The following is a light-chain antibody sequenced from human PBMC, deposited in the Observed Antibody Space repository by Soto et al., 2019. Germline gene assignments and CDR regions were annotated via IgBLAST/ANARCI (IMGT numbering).Light chain of an antibody. CDR1: SSDVGGYNY. CDR3: SSYAGSNNFV. V-gene: IGLV2-14*01. Sequence: QSVLTQPASVSGSPGQSITISCTGTSSDVGGYNYVSWYQQHPGKAPKLMIYAVTDRLSGVSSRFSGSKSGNTASLTISGLQAEDEADYYCSSYAGSNNFVFGSGTKVTVL. CDR2: AVT. J-gene: IGLJ1*01.